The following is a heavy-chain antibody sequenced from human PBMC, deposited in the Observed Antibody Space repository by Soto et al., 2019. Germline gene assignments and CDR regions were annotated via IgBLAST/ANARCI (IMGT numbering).Heavy chain of an antibody. D-gene: IGHD2-2*01. V-gene: IGHV4-31*03. CDR1: EENLQNGGDY. J-gene: IGHJ4*02. CDR2: TLSPGKA. Sequence: TYSVSEENLQNGGDYWTWKRQHPGKGLEWLGDTLSPGKAYYNPSLESRLSMSVDRSKNQFSLRLSSVTAADTSVYYCARDGNSNANYIDSWGKGTLVTV. CDR3: ARDGNSNANYIDS.